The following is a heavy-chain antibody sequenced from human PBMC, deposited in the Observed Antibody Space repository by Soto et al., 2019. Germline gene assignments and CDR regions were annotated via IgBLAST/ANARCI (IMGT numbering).Heavy chain of an antibody. CDR3: ARYRRGTGWYYLDY. Sequence: SETLSLTCTVSGASISGNYWSWIRQPPGKGLEWIGYIYDSGSTNYSPSLQSRVTMSVDRSKNQFSLALTSVTAADTAVYFCARYRRGTGWYYLDYWGQGILVTVS. V-gene: IGHV4-59*01. D-gene: IGHD6-19*01. CDR2: IYDSGST. CDR1: GASISGNY. J-gene: IGHJ4*02.